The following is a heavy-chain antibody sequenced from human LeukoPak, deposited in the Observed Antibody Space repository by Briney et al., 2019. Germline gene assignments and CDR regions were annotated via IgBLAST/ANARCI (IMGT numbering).Heavy chain of an antibody. Sequence: PGGSLRLSCAASGFTVSSSYMSWVRQAPGKGLEWVSAIYSGGSTYYADSVKGRFTISRDNSKNTLSLQMNSLRAEDTAVYYCATVRTALTNWFDPWGQGTLVTVAS. CDR3: ATVRTALTNWFDP. D-gene: IGHD2-21*02. CDR2: IYSGGST. V-gene: IGHV3-66*01. CDR1: GFTVSSSY. J-gene: IGHJ5*02.